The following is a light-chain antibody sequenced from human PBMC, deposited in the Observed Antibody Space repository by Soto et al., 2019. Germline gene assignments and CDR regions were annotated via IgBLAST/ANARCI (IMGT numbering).Light chain of an antibody. CDR3: TSYAGNDKYV. Sequence: QCALTQPPSASGSPGQSVTISCTGTSSDVGDYFYVSWYQQHPGKPPKLLIYEVTQRPSGVPDRFSGSRSGNTASLTVSGLQADDEADYYCTSYAGNDKYVFGTGTKLTVL. J-gene: IGLJ1*01. CDR1: SSDVGDYFY. CDR2: EVT. V-gene: IGLV2-8*01.